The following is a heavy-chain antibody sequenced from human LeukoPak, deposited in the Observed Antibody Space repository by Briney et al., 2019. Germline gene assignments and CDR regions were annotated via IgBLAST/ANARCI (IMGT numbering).Heavy chain of an antibody. D-gene: IGHD3-3*01. J-gene: IGHJ4*02. V-gene: IGHV1-2*02. CDR1: GYTFTGYY. Sequence: GASVKVSCKTSGYTFTGYYMHWVRQAPGQGLEWMGWINPNSGGTNYAQKFQGRVTMTSDTSISTAYMELSRLRSDDTAVYYCARVPTTIFGVVITGLDYWGQGTLVTVSS. CDR3: ARVPTTIFGVVITGLDY. CDR2: INPNSGGT.